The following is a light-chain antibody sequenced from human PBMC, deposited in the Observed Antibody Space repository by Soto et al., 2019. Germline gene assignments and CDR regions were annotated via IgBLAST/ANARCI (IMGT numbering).Light chain of an antibody. J-gene: IGKJ5*01. CDR3: MQTIQLPIT. Sequence: EIAMTQTPLSLSVTPGQPASISCKSSQTLLHSDGNTYFHWYLQRPGQPPQLLIYEVSNRFSGVPERFSGSGSGTHFTLKISRVEAEDVGLYYCMQTIQLPITFGQGKRLEIK. V-gene: IGKV2D-29*01. CDR2: EVS. CDR1: QTLLHSDGNTY.